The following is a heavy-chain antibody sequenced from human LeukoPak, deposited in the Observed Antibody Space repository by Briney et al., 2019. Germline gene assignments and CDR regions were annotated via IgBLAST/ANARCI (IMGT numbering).Heavy chain of an antibody. J-gene: IGHJ4*02. Sequence: PSETLSLTCAVYGGYFSGYYWSWIRQPPGKGLEWSGEINHSGSTNYNPSLKSRVTLSVDTSKNQFSLKLSSVTAADTAVYYCARVGLGATSDYWGQGTLVTVSS. V-gene: IGHV4-34*01. D-gene: IGHD1-26*01. CDR3: ARVGLGATSDY. CDR1: GGYFSGYY. CDR2: INHSGST.